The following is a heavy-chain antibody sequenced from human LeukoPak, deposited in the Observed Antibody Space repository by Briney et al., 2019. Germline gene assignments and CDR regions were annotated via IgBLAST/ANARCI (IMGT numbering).Heavy chain of an antibody. CDR1: GYTFTSYA. V-gene: IGHV1-69*06. J-gene: IGHJ6*03. Sequence: SVKVSCKASGYTFTSYAISWVRQAPGQGLEWMGGIIPIFGTANYAQKFQGRVTITADKSTSTAYMELSSLRSEDTAVYYCASARGAAGSIFSSHYYMDVWGKGTTVTVSS. CDR3: ASARGAAGSIFSSHYYMDV. CDR2: IIPIFGTA. D-gene: IGHD6-19*01.